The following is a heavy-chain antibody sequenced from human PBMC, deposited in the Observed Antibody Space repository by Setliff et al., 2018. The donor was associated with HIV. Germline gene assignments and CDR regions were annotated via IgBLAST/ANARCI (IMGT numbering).Heavy chain of an antibody. CDR1: SGSISSSIFY. CDR2: IYYSGST. CDR3: ARGNGYSYGLMSALDI. V-gene: IGHV4-39*07. J-gene: IGHJ3*02. D-gene: IGHD5-18*01. Sequence: SETLSLTCTVSSGSISSSIFYWGWIRQPPGKGLEWIGSIYYSGSTYYNPSLKSRVTISLDTSKNRFSLKLSSVTAADTAVYYCARGNGYSYGLMSALDIWGQGTMVTVSS.